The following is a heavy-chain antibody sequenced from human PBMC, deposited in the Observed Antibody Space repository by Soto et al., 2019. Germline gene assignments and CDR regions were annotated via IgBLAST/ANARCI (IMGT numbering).Heavy chain of an antibody. Sequence: GASVKVSCKASGYTFTSYYMHWVRQAPGQGLEWMGIINPSGGSTSYAQKFQGRVTMTRDTSTSTVYMELSSLRSEDTAVYYCARSFHAGYSSSWYLEFDPWGQGTLVTVSS. CDR3: ARSFHAGYSSSWYLEFDP. J-gene: IGHJ5*02. CDR1: GYTFTSYY. CDR2: INPSGGST. D-gene: IGHD6-13*01. V-gene: IGHV1-46*01.